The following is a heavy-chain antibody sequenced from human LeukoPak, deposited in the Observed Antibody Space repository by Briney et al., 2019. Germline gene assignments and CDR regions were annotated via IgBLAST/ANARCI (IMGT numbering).Heavy chain of an antibody. CDR2: IYYSGST. Sequence: SETLSLTCTVSGDSISSYYWSWIRQPPGKGLEWIGYIYYSGSTNYNPSLKSRVSISVDTSKNQFSLKLSSVTAADTAVYYCARGDGSVVSWGQGTLVTVSS. CDR3: ARGDGSVVS. J-gene: IGHJ5*02. V-gene: IGHV4-59*01. D-gene: IGHD2-15*01. CDR1: GDSISSYY.